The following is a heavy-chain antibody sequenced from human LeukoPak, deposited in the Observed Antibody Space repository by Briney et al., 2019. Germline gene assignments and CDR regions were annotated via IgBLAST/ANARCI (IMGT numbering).Heavy chain of an antibody. D-gene: IGHD2-21*02. J-gene: IGHJ3*02. CDR2: IYYSGST. V-gene: IGHV4-59*08. Sequence: PSETLSLTCTVSGGSISSYYWSWIRQPPGKGLEWIGYIYYSGSTNYNPSLKSRVTISVDTSKNQFSLKLSSVTAADTAVYYCARRGALAYCGGDCYDAFDIWGQGTMVTVSS. CDR3: ARRGALAYCGGDCYDAFDI. CDR1: GGSISSYY.